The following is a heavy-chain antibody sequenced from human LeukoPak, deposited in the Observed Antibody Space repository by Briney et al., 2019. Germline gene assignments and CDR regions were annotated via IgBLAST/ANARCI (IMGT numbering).Heavy chain of an antibody. J-gene: IGHJ2*01. V-gene: IGHV3-7*01. CDR2: IKEDGREK. Sequence: PRGSLRLSCAASGFTFSTHWMSWVRQAPGKGLQWVANIKEDGREKYDVDSVKGRFTISRDNAKNSLYLQMNSLRAEKTAVYYXXXXXWXXSXXXXYFDLWGRGTLVTVSS. CDR1: GFTFSTHW. CDR3: XXXXWXXSXXXXYFDL.